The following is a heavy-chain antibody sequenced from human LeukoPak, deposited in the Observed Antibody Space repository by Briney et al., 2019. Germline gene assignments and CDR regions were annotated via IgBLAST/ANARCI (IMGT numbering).Heavy chain of an antibody. CDR3: ARIPAVAGTRGAFDI. D-gene: IGHD6-19*01. CDR1: GFAFSNYW. Sequence: GGSLRLSCEASGFAFSNYWMFWVRQAPGKGLVWVSIINPDGSSTNYADSVKGRFTISRDNSKNTLFLQMDSLRADDTAVYYCARIPAVAGTRGAFDIWGQGTLVTVSS. CDR2: INPDGSST. J-gene: IGHJ3*02. V-gene: IGHV3-74*01.